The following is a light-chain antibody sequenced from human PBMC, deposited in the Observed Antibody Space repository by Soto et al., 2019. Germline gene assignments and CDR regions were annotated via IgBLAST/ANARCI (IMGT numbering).Light chain of an antibody. CDR1: HSLLLSSGNNY. CDR2: LGS. Sequence: DIVLTQSPLSLPVTPGESSSISCKASHSLLLSSGNNYLDWYLQKPGQSPQLLIYLGSTRASGVPDRFSGSGSGTEFTLTISSLQPDDFATYYCQQYNTYSTFGQGTRLEIK. J-gene: IGKJ5*01. CDR3: QQYNTYST. V-gene: IGKV2-28*01.